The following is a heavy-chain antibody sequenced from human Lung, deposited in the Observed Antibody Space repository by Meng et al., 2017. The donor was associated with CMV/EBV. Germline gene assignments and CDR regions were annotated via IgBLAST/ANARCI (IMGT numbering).Heavy chain of an antibody. CDR3: ARVGQWLPIDY. CDR1: GAPIGSSNW. D-gene: IGHD6-19*01. Sequence: VHLRESARGLVKPSGPLSLPFAVYGAPIGSSNWGSWVRQPPGKGLEWIGEIYHSGSTNYNPSLKSRVTISVDKSKNQFSLNLSSVTAADTAVYYCARVGQWLPIDYWGQGTLVTVSS. CDR2: IYHSGST. V-gene: IGHV4-4*02. J-gene: IGHJ4*02.